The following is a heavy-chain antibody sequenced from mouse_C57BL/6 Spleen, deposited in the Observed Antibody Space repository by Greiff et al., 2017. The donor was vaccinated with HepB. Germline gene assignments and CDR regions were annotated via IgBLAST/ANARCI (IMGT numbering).Heavy chain of an antibody. J-gene: IGHJ4*01. CDR1: GFTFSDYG. D-gene: IGHD2-5*01. V-gene: IGHV5-17*01. Sequence: EVQRVESGGGLVKPGGSLKLSCAASGFTFSDYGMHWVRQAPEKGLEWVAYISSGSSTIYYADTVKGRFTISRDNAKNTLFLQMTSLRSEDTAMYYCAREGIVTTPGAMDYWGQGTSVTVSS. CDR2: ISSGSSTI. CDR3: AREGIVTTPGAMDY.